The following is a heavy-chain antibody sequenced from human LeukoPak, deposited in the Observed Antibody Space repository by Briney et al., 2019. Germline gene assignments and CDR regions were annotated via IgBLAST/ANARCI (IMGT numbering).Heavy chain of an antibody. CDR3: ATWDRRGYSGYGTDY. Sequence: GGSLRLSCAASGFTFSSYGMHWVRQAPGKGLEWVAVISYDGSNKDYADSVKGRFTISRDNSKNTLYLQMNSLRAEDTAVYYCATWDRRGYSGYGTDYWGQGTLGTVSS. J-gene: IGHJ4*02. CDR2: ISYDGSNK. CDR1: GFTFSSYG. D-gene: IGHD5-12*01. V-gene: IGHV3-30*03.